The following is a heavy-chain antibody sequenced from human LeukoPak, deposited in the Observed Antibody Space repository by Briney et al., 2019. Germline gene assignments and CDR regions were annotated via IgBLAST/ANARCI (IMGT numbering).Heavy chain of an antibody. CDR3: ARGNRKRWLQLGYFDY. J-gene: IGHJ4*02. Sequence: GGSLRLSCAASGFTVSSNYMSWVRQAPGEGLEWVSVIYSGGSTYYADSVKGRFTISRGNSKNSLYLQMNSLRAEDTAVYYCARGNRKRWLQLGYFDYWGQGTLVTVSS. D-gene: IGHD5-24*01. CDR1: GFTVSSNY. V-gene: IGHV3-53*01. CDR2: IYSGGST.